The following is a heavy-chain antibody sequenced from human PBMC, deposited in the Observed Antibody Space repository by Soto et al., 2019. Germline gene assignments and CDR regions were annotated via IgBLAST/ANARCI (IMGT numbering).Heavy chain of an antibody. CDR3: ARFSGGSYNTYYFYYGMDV. D-gene: IGHD2-15*01. J-gene: IGHJ6*02. Sequence: ASVKVSCKASGYTFTSYGISWVRQAPGQGLDWMGWISAYNGNTKYAQDLQGRVTMTTDTSTSTAYMELRSLRSDDTAVYYCARFSGGSYNTYYFYYGMDVWGQGATVTVSS. CDR1: GYTFTSYG. CDR2: ISAYNGNT. V-gene: IGHV1-18*01.